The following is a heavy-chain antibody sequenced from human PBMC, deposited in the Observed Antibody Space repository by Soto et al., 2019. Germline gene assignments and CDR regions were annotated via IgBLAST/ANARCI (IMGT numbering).Heavy chain of an antibody. V-gene: IGHV3-23*01. D-gene: IGHD1-20*01. CDR3: AKDLTEASDY. CDR2: ISASGGSI. Sequence: GGSLRLSCAASGFTFGSYATSWVRQAPGKGLAWVSSISASGGSIYYADSVKGRFTISRDNSKNTLYLQVNSLRAEDTAVYYCAKDLTEASDYWGQGTLVTVSS. CDR1: GFTFGSYA. J-gene: IGHJ4*02.